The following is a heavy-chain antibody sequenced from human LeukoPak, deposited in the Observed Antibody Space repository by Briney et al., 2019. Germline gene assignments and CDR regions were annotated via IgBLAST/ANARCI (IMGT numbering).Heavy chain of an antibody. J-gene: IGHJ3*02. CDR2: IYSGGST. CDR3: ARDRDDSSGPGTFDI. D-gene: IGHD3-22*01. CDR1: GFTVSSNY. Sequence: PGGSLRLSCAASGFTVSSNYMSWVRQAPGKGLEWVSVIYSGGSTYYADSVKGRFTISRDNSKNTLYLQMNSLRAEDTAVYYCARDRDDSSGPGTFDIWGQGTMVTVSS. V-gene: IGHV3-66*01.